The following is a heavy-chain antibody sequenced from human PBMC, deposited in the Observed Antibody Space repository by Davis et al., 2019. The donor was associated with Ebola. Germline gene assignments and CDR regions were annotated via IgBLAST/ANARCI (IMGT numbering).Heavy chain of an antibody. V-gene: IGHV3-30*04. D-gene: IGHD6-19*01. CDR2: ISTDGSTT. CDR3: AGAVAGTEDFQY. CDR1: GSSFHTYT. J-gene: IGHJ4*02. Sequence: PGESLRLSCAASGSSFHTYTINWFRQAPGRGLEWLAVISTDGSTTFYADSVKGRFTISRDNSKNTLSLQMNSLDTEDTAVYYCAGAVAGTEDFQYWGQGTLVTVSS.